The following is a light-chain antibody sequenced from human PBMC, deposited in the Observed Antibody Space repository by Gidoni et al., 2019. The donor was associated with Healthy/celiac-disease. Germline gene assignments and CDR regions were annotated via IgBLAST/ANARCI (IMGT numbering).Light chain of an antibody. CDR2: SNN. V-gene: IGLV1-44*01. CDR3: AAWDDSLNGPVV. CDR1: SSNIGTNP. J-gene: IGLJ2*01. Sequence: QSVLPQPPSASGTPGQRVTITCSGSSSNIGTNPVNWYQQFPGTAPKLLIYSNNPRPSGVPDRFSGSKSGTSASLAISGLQSEDEADYYCAAWDDSLNGPVVFGGGTKLTVL.